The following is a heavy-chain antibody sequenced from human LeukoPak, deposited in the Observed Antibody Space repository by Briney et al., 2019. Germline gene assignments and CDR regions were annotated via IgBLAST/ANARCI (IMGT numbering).Heavy chain of an antibody. CDR1: GYTFTSFY. V-gene: IGHV1-46*01. CDR3: AREGVYCSSTSCHRRGMDV. CDR2: INPRGGSA. D-gene: IGHD2-2*02. Sequence: ASVKVSCKASGYTFTSFYMHWVRQAPGQGLEWMGIINPRGGSASSAQKFQGRVTLTRDTSTSTVYMELSSLSSQDTAVYYCAREGVYCSSTSCHRRGMDVWGQGTTVTVSS. J-gene: IGHJ6*02.